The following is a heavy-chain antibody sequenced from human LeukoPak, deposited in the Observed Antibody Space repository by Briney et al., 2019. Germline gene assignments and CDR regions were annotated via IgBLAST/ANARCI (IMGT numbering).Heavy chain of an antibody. CDR1: GYSFTNYW. CDR3: TRRMTRGVITSPFDS. Sequence: GESLKTSCKGSGYSFTNYWIGWVRQMPGKGLELMGLIYPGDSDTTYSPSFQGQVTISADKSITTAYLQWSSLKASDTAVYYCTRRMTRGVITSPFDSWGQGTLVSVSS. V-gene: IGHV5-51*01. CDR2: IYPGDSDT. J-gene: IGHJ4*02. D-gene: IGHD3-10*01.